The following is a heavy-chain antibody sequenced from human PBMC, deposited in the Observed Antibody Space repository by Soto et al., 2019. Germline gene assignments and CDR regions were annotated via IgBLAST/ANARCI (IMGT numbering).Heavy chain of an antibody. J-gene: IGHJ3*02. CDR1: GFSLSTSGVG. CDR3: AHKSIVVVPAAISNDAFDI. V-gene: IGHV2-5*02. D-gene: IGHD2-2*01. CDR2: IYWDDDK. Sequence: SGPTLVNPTQTLTLTCTFSGFSLSTSGVGVGWIRQPPGKALEWLALIYWDDDKRYSPSLRSRLTITKDTSKNQVVLTMTNMDPVDTATYYCAHKSIVVVPAAISNDAFDIWGQGTMVTLSS.